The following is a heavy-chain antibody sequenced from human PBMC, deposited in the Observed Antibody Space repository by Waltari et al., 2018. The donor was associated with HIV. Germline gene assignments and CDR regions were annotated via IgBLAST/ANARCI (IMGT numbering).Heavy chain of an antibody. Sequence: QVQLVQSGAEVKKPGASVKVSCKASGYTFTSYDINWVRQATGQGLEWMGWMNPNSGNTGYAQKFQGRVTMTRNTSISTAYMELSSLRSEDTAVYYCARSFYSSSTYYYYGMDVWGQGTTVTVSS. V-gene: IGHV1-8*01. D-gene: IGHD6-6*01. J-gene: IGHJ6*02. CDR1: GYTFTSYD. CDR3: ARSFYSSSTYYYYGMDV. CDR2: MNPNSGNT.